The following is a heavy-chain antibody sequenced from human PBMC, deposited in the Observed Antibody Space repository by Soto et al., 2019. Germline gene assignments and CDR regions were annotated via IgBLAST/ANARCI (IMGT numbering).Heavy chain of an antibody. J-gene: IGHJ3*02. CDR3: ASTGGHCTNGVCHDAFDI. Sequence: GESLKISCKGSGYSFTSYWISCVRQMPGKGLEWMGRIDPSDSYTNYSPSFQGHVTISADKSISTAYLQWSSLKASDTAMYYCASTGGHCTNGVCHDAFDIWGQGTMVTVSS. V-gene: IGHV5-10-1*01. D-gene: IGHD2-8*01. CDR2: IDPSDSYT. CDR1: GYSFTSYW.